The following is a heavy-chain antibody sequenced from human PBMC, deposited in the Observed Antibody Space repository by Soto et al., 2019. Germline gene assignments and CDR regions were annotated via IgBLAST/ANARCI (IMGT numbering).Heavy chain of an antibody. Sequence: GASVKVSCKVSGYSLTELSIHWVRQAPGEGLEWMGGFDPEDGETIYAQKFQGRLTMTEDTSTDTVYMELSSLRSEDTAVYYCATDNYCASSGYSCFEPWGQGTLVTVSS. J-gene: IGHJ5*02. D-gene: IGHD3-22*01. V-gene: IGHV1-24*01. CDR2: FDPEDGET. CDR1: GYSLTELS. CDR3: ATDNYCASSGYSCFEP.